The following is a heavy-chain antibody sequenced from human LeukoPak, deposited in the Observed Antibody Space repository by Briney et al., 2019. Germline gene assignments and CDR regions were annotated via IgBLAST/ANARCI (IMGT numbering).Heavy chain of an antibody. CDR2: IQFHGSDI. J-gene: IGHJ4*02. Sequence: GGSLRLSCAASGFSFTESGMHWVRQAPGRGLEWLAFIQFHGSDIFYADSVEGRFTISRDNSRNTLYLQMNSLRAEDTAVYYCARVSIGWYSFDYWGQGTLVTVSS. CDR1: GFSFTESG. D-gene: IGHD6-19*01. V-gene: IGHV3-30*02. CDR3: ARVSIGWYSFDY.